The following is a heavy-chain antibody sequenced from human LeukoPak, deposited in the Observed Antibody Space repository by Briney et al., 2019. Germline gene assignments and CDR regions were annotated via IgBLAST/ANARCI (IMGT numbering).Heavy chain of an antibody. V-gene: IGHV4-34*01. CDR1: GGSFSGYY. D-gene: IGHD6-13*01. J-gene: IGHJ4*02. CDR2: INHSGST. CDR3: ASSRQQLGRGYFDY. Sequence: SETLSLTCAVYGGSFSGYYWSWIRQPPGKGLEWIGEINHSGSTNYNPSLKSRVTISVDTSKNQFSLKLSSVTAADTAVYYCASSRQQLGRGYFDYWGQGTLVTVSS.